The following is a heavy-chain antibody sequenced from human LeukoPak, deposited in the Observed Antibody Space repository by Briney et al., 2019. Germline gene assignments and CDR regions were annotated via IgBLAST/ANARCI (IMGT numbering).Heavy chain of an antibody. CDR3: ARDRRAVAGTRELDY. CDR2: IKHSGST. V-gene: IGHV4-34*01. D-gene: IGHD6-19*01. Sequence: SETLSLTCAVSGGSFSGYYLSWIRQPPGKGLELIGEIKHSGSTNYNPSLKSRVSISVDTSKNQFSLKLSSVTAADTAVYYCARDRRAVAGTRELDYWGQGTLVTVSS. J-gene: IGHJ4*02. CDR1: GGSFSGYY.